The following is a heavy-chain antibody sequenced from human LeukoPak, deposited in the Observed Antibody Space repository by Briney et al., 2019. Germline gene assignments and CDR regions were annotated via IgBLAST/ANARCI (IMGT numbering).Heavy chain of an antibody. CDR2: ISGSGGST. CDR1: GGSISSGGYS. Sequence: PSETLSLTCAVSGGSISSGGYSWSWIRQPPGKGLEWVSAISGSGGSTYYADSVKGRFTISRDNSKNTLYLQMNSLRAEDTAVYYCAKVPRFFWSGSLFDYWGQGTLVTVSS. V-gene: IGHV3-23*01. CDR3: AKVPRFFWSGSLFDY. D-gene: IGHD3-3*01. J-gene: IGHJ4*02.